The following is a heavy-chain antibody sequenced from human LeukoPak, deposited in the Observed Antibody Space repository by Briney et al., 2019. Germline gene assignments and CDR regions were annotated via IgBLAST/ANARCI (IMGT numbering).Heavy chain of an antibody. Sequence: GGSLRLSCAASGFTFSSYAMHWVRQAPGKGLEYVSAISSNGGSTYYANSVKGRFTISRDNSKDTVYLQMNSLRAEDTAVYYCARDRGDQGNWGQGTLVTVSS. J-gene: IGHJ4*02. CDR1: GFTFSSYA. CDR3: ARDRGDQGN. V-gene: IGHV3-64*01. CDR2: ISSNGGST. D-gene: IGHD3-10*01.